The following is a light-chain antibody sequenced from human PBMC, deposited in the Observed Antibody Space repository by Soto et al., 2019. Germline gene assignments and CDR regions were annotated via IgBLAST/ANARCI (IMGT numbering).Light chain of an antibody. J-gene: IGKJ1*01. CDR1: QNIYYN. CDR2: RAS. CDR3: QQYYSTVWT. Sequence: ILMTQSPATVSVSPGESATLSCRASQNIYYNVAWYQHRPGQAPRLLIYRASTRAPGVPARFSGSGSGTEFTLTISSLQAGDVAVYYCQQYYSTVWTFGQGTKVDIK. V-gene: IGKV3-15*01.